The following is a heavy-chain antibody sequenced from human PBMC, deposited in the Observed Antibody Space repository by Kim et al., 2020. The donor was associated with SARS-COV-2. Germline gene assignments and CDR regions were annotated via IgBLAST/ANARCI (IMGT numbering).Heavy chain of an antibody. CDR2: ISSSSSYI. CDR3: ASREVQPGSYRAGAFDI. D-gene: IGHD1-26*01. CDR1: GFTFSSYS. Sequence: GGSLRLSCAASGFTFSSYSMNWVRQAPGKGLEWVSSISSSSSYIYYADSVKGRFTISRDNAKNSLYLQMNSLRAEDTAVYYCASREVQPGSYRAGAFDIWGQGTMVTVSS. J-gene: IGHJ3*02. V-gene: IGHV3-21*01.